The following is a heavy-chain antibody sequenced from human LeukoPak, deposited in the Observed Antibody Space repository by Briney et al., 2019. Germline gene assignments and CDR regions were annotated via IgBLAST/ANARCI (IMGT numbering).Heavy chain of an antibody. J-gene: IGHJ3*02. D-gene: IGHD2-21*02. CDR2: VKSDGSTT. CDR3: AREGTARDAFDI. V-gene: IGHV3-74*03. CDR1: GETFSTYW. Sequence: GGSLRLSCVASGETFSTYWMHWVRQAPGKGLEWVSRVKSDGSTTTYADSVKGRFTISRDNAKNTLYLQMNSLRGEDTAMYDCAREGTARDAFDIWGQGTMVTVSS.